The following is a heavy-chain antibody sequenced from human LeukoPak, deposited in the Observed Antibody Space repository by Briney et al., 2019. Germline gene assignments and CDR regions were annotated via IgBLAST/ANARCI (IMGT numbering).Heavy chain of an antibody. CDR3: ARKATGNYYYYGMDV. CDR2: IYYSGST. J-gene: IGHJ6*02. D-gene: IGHD1-14*01. V-gene: IGHV4-39*01. Sequence: SETLSLTCAVYGGSFSGYYWGWIRQPPGKGLEWIGSIYYSGSTYYNPSLKSRVTISVDTSKNQFSLKLSSVTAADTAVYYCARKATGNYYYYGMDVWGQGTTVTVSS. CDR1: GGSFSGYY.